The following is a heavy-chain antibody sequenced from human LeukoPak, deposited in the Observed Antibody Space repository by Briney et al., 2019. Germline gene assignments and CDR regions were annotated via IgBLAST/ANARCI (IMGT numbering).Heavy chain of an antibody. Sequence: PGGSLRLSCAASGFSVSSNYMSWVRQAPGKGLEWVSVIYSGGSTYYADSVKGRFTISRDNSKNTLYLQMNSLRAEDAAVYYCARDKRVPTAVGGYFYYGMDVWGQGTTVTVSS. CDR3: ARDKRVPTAVGGYFYYGMDV. CDR2: IYSGGST. D-gene: IGHD1-1*01. J-gene: IGHJ6*02. V-gene: IGHV3-53*01. CDR1: GFSVSSNY.